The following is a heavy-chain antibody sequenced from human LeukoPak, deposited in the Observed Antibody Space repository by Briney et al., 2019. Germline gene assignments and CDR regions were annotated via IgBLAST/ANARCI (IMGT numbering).Heavy chain of an antibody. J-gene: IGHJ5*02. CDR1: GFTFSSYW. V-gene: IGHV3-74*01. Sequence: GGSLRLSCAASGFTFSSYWMHWVRQAPGKGLVWVSRINSDGSYTTCADSVKGRFTISRDNAKNTLYLQMNSLRAEDTAVYYCAKDLSVVPAAMVKWFDPWGQGTLVTVSS. CDR3: AKDLSVVPAAMVKWFDP. D-gene: IGHD2-2*01. CDR2: INSDGSYT.